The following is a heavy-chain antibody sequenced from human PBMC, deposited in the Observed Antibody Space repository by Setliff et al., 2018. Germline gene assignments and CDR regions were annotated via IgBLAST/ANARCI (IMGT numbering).Heavy chain of an antibody. D-gene: IGHD1-26*01. V-gene: IGHV4-39*01. Sequence: SETLSLTCTVSGGSISSSSYYWGWIRQPPGKGLEWIGNIYDSGSSNYNASLKSRLIITRDTSKNQISLKLTSVTAADTAVYYCARTGTYRYFDYWGQGALVTVSS. CDR1: GGSISSSSYY. CDR3: ARTGTYRYFDY. CDR2: IYDSGSS. J-gene: IGHJ4*02.